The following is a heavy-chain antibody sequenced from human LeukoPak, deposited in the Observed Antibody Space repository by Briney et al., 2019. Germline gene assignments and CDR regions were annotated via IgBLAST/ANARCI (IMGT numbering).Heavy chain of an antibody. J-gene: IGHJ6*02. CDR1: GGTFSSYA. CDR2: IIPIFGTA. Sequence: SVKVSCKASGGTFSSYAISWVRQAPGQGLEWVGGIIPIFGTANYAQKFQGRVAITADESTSTAYMELSSLRSEDTAVYYCASRSYAGGDFWSGYHNLYYYYYGMDVWGQGTTVTVSS. V-gene: IGHV1-69*13. CDR3: ASRSYAGGDFWSGYHNLYYYYYGMDV. D-gene: IGHD3-3*01.